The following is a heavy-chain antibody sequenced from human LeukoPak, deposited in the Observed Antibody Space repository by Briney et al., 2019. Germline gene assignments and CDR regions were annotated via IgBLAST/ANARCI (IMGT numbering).Heavy chain of an antibody. D-gene: IGHD3-10*01. J-gene: IGHJ5*02. CDR3: ARRGRPNWFDP. CDR2: ISAYNGNT. CDR1: GYTFTSYG. V-gene: IGHV1-18*01. Sequence: GASVKVSCKASGYTFTSYGISWVLQAPGQGLEWMGWISAYNGNTNYAQKFQGRVTITRNTSISTAYMELSSMRSEDTAVYYCARRGRPNWFDPWGQGTLVTVSS.